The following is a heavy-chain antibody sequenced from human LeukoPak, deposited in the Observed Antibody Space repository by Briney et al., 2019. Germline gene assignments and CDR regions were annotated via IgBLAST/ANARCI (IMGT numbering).Heavy chain of an antibody. Sequence: GGSLRLSCAASGFTFSDYYMNWIRQAPGKGLEWVSYIRSSGSTIYCADSVKGRFTISRDNAKNSLYLQMNSLRAEDTAVYYCARGRSSGYYFDYWGQGTLVTVSS. J-gene: IGHJ4*02. CDR3: ARGRSSGYYFDY. V-gene: IGHV3-11*04. CDR1: GFTFSDYY. D-gene: IGHD3-22*01. CDR2: IRSSGSTI.